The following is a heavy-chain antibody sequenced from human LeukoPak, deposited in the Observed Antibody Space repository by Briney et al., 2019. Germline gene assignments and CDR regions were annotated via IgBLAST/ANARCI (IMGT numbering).Heavy chain of an antibody. D-gene: IGHD6-13*01. J-gene: IGHJ4*02. Sequence: GGSLRLSCAASGFTFSSYSMNWVRQAPGKGLEWVSAISGSGGSTYYADSVKGRFTISRDNSKNTLYLQMNSLRAEDTAVYYCAKDIGQQLVRRFDYWGQGTLVTVSS. CDR1: GFTFSSYS. V-gene: IGHV3-23*01. CDR2: ISGSGGST. CDR3: AKDIGQQLVRRFDY.